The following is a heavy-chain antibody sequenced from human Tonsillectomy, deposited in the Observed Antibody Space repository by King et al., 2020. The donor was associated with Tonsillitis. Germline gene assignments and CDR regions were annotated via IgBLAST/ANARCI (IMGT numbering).Heavy chain of an antibody. CDR3: AIQRVTFCGSPPYFYGMDV. V-gene: IGHV4-39*01. J-gene: IGHJ6*02. CDR1: GGSISSTIYY. Sequence: QLQESGPGLVKPSETLSLTCTVSGGSISSTIYYWGWIRQPPGKGLEWIGSIYYSGSTYYNPSPKSRVNITVDTSKNQFSLKLSSVTAAHPAVYFCAIQRVTFCGSPPYFYGMDVWGQGATVTVSS. CDR2: IYYSGST. D-gene: IGHD2-15*01.